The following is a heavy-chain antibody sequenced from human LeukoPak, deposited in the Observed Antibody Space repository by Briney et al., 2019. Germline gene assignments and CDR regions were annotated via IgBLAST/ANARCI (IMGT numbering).Heavy chain of an antibody. D-gene: IGHD2-15*01. V-gene: IGHV4-34*01. CDR3: ARGRCSGGSCYKGHFQH. J-gene: IGHJ1*01. CDR1: GFSFSGYY. Sequence: PAETLSLTCAVYGFSFSGYYWSWVRQPPGKGLEWVGEINHSGSTNYNPSLKSRVTISVDPSKNQFSLKLSSVTAADTAVYYCARGRCSGGSCYKGHFQHWGQGTLVTVSS. CDR2: INHSGST.